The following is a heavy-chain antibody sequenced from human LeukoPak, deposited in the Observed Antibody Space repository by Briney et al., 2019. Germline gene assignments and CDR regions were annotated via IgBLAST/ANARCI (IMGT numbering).Heavy chain of an antibody. J-gene: IGHJ6*03. CDR3: ARVSGAGELLYYYYYMDV. CDR1: GFTFSDYY. Sequence: PGGSLRLSCAASGFTFSDYYMSWIRQAPGKGLEWVSYISSSGSTIYYADSVKGRFTISRDNAKNSLYLQMNSLRAEDTAVYYCARVSGAGELLYYYYYMDVWGKGTTVTISS. CDR2: ISSSGSTI. D-gene: IGHD3-10*01. V-gene: IGHV3-11*01.